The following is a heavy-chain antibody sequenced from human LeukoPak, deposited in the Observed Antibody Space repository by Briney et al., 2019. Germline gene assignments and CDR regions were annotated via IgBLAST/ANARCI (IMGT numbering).Heavy chain of an antibody. J-gene: IGHJ4*02. V-gene: IGHV1-2*02. CDR3: ARVDDRGHYYDSSGPRKLFDY. CDR1: GYTFTGYY. CDR2: INPDSGGT. Sequence: GASVKVSCKASGYTFTGYYMHWVRQAPGQGLECVGWINPDSGGTNYAQKFQGRVTMTRDTSIRTAYMELSRLRSDDTAVYYCARVDDRGHYYDSSGPRKLFDYWGQGTLVTVSS. D-gene: IGHD3-22*01.